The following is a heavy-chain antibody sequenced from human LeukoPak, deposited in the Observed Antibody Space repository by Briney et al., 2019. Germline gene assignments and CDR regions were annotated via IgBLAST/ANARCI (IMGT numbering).Heavy chain of an antibody. D-gene: IGHD6-6*01. CDR1: GFTFSSST. CDR3: ATYITTRLDY. Sequence: GGSLKLSCAASGFTFSSSTMNWVRQAPGKGLEWVASIFSSTTYIYYADSVKGRFTISRDNAQNSLYLQMNSLRAEDTAVYYCATYITTRLDYWGQGTLVTVSS. CDR2: IFSSTTYI. V-gene: IGHV3-21*01. J-gene: IGHJ4*02.